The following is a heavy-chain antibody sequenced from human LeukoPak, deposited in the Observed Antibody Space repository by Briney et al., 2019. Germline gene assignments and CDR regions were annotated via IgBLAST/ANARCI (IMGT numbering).Heavy chain of an antibody. V-gene: IGHV1-18*01. D-gene: IGHD2-15*01. CDR1: GYTFTSYG. J-gene: IGHJ5*02. Sequence: ASVKVSCKASGYTFTSYGIIWVRQAPGQGLEWMGWISAYNGNTNYAQKLQGRVTMTTDTSTSTAYMELRSLRSDDTAVYYCARAGYCSGGSCPNWFDPWGQGTLVTVSS. CDR3: ARAGYCSGGSCPNWFDP. CDR2: ISAYNGNT.